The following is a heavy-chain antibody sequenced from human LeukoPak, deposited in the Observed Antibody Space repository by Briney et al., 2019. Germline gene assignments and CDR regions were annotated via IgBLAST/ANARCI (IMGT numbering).Heavy chain of an antibody. CDR1: GGSISSSSYY. Sequence: SETLSLTCTVSGGSISSSSYYWGWIRRPPGKGLEWIGSIYYSGSTYYNPSLKSRVTISVDTSKNQFSLKLSSVTAADTAVYYCARHVITSGGVIVIPKYYFDYWGQGTLVTVSS. D-gene: IGHD3-16*02. J-gene: IGHJ4*02. CDR3: ARHVITSGGVIVIPKYYFDY. CDR2: IYYSGST. V-gene: IGHV4-39*01.